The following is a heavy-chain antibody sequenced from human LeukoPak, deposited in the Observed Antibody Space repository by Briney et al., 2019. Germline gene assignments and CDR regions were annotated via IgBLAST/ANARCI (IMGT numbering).Heavy chain of an antibody. CDR3: ARSTMGARRKYDY. D-gene: IGHD1-26*01. CDR2: LNPNSGNT. CDR1: RDAFTTYD. V-gene: IGHV1-8*01. Sequence: GASVKVSCKASRDAFTTYDVNWVRQATGQGLEWMGWLNPNSGNTGYVQKFQARVTMTMNTSISTAYMELTSLTSEDTAAYYCARSTMGARRKYDYWGQGTLVTVSS. J-gene: IGHJ4*02.